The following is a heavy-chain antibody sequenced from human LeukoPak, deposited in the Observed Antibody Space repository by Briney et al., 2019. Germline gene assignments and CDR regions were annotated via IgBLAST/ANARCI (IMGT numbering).Heavy chain of an antibody. J-gene: IGHJ6*02. Sequence: GESLKISCKGSGYSFTSYWIGWVRQMPGKGLEWMGIIYPGDSDTRYSPSFQGQVTISADKSISTAYLQWSSLKASDTAMYYCARGDTVGATPNYYYYYGMDVWGQGTTVTVSS. CDR2: IYPGDSDT. D-gene: IGHD1-26*01. CDR3: ARGDTVGATPNYYYYYGMDV. V-gene: IGHV5-51*01. CDR1: GYSFTSYW.